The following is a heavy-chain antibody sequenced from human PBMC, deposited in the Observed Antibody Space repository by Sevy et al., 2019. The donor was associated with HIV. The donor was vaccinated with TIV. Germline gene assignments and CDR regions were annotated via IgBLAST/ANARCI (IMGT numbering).Heavy chain of an antibody. CDR3: VKHLRGSYYYYGMDV. CDR1: GFTFSSYA. J-gene: IGHJ6*02. Sequence: GESLKISCSASGFTFSSYAMHWVRQAPGKGLEYVSAISSNGGSTYYADSVKGRFTISRDNSKNTLYLQMSSLRAEDTAVYYCVKHLRGSYYYYGMDVWGQGTTVTVSS. CDR2: ISSNGGST. V-gene: IGHV3-64D*06.